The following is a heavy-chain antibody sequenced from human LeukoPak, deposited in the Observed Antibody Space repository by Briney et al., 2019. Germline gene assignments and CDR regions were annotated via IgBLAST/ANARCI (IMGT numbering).Heavy chain of an antibody. CDR2: IYYSGST. Sequence: PSETLSLTSTVSGGSISSYYWSWIRQPPGKGLEWIGYIYYSGSTNYNPSLKSRVTISVDTSKNQFSLKLSSVTAADTAVYYCARVHYDYVWGSYRTIDAFDIWGQGTMVTVSS. CDR1: GGSISSYY. J-gene: IGHJ3*02. V-gene: IGHV4-59*01. D-gene: IGHD3-16*02. CDR3: ARVHYDYVWGSYRTIDAFDI.